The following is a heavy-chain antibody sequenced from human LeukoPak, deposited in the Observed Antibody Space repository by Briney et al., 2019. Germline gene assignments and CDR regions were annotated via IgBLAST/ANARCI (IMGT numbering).Heavy chain of an antibody. V-gene: IGHV3-33*01. CDR3: ARDRYYGSGINWYFDL. J-gene: IGHJ2*01. CDR1: GVTFSSYG. Sequence: GRSLRPSCAASGVTFSSYGMHWVRQAPGKGLEWVTVIFYDGNNKYYADSVKGRFTISRDNSKNTLYLQMNSLRADDTAVYYCARDRYYGSGINWYFDLWGRGTLVTVSS. D-gene: IGHD3-10*01. CDR2: IFYDGNNK.